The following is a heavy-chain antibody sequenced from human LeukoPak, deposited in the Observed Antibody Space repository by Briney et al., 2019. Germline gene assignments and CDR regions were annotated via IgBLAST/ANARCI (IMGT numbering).Heavy chain of an antibody. J-gene: IGHJ6*04. CDR1: GGSISSYY. Sequence: PSETLSLTCTVSGGSISSYYWSWIRQPPGKGLEWIGYIYYSGSTNYNPSLKSRVTISVDTSKNQFSLKLSSVTAADTAVYYCARTTEAHSWRTRYYDYRMDVWGKGTTVTVSS. CDR3: ARTTEAHSWRTRYYDYRMDV. V-gene: IGHV4-59*01. D-gene: IGHD6-13*01. CDR2: IYYSGST.